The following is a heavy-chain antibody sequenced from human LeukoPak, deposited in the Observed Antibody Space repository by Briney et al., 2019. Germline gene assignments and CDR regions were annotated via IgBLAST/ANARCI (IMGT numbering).Heavy chain of an antibody. CDR3: ARDLTTVTPTDY. D-gene: IGHD4-17*01. CDR2: ISTYNGNT. J-gene: IGHJ4*02. V-gene: IGHV1-18*01. CDR1: GYTFTSYG. Sequence: GASVKVSCKTSGYTFTSYGISWVRQAPGQGLEWMGWISTYNGNTNYAQNLQGRVTMTTDTSTSTAYMEVRSLRSDDTAVYYCARDLTTVTPTDYWGQGTLITVSS.